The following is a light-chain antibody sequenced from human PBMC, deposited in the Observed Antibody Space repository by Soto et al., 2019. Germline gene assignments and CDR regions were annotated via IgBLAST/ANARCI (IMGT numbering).Light chain of an antibody. Sequence: AIQVTQSPSSLSVSLQGIVTISCRASQDIRSDLCWYQQEPGKAPKMLIFAASNLQSGVPSRFSGNASGTTFTLTISSLQPEDVATYYCLQDHTYPWTFGQGTKVDIK. CDR2: AAS. CDR1: QDIRSD. CDR3: LQDHTYPWT. J-gene: IGKJ1*01. V-gene: IGKV1-6*02.